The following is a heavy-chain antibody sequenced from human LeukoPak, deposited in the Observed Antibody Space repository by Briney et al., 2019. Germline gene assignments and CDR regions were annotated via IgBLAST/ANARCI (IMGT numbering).Heavy chain of an antibody. Sequence: GGSLRLSCAASGFPFSSYGMHWVRQAPGKGLEWVSYISYDGANKHYADSVKGRFTISRDNSKNTLFLQMNSLRGDDTGMYFCAKDSSTSNYYYGLDIWGQGTTVTVSS. CDR3: AKDSSTSNYYYGLDI. CDR1: GFPFSSYG. V-gene: IGHV3-30*02. J-gene: IGHJ6*02. CDR2: ISYDGANK. D-gene: IGHD6-13*01.